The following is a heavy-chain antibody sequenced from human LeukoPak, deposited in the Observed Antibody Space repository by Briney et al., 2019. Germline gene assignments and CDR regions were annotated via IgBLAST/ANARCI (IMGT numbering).Heavy chain of an antibody. V-gene: IGHV4-39*07. J-gene: IGHJ4*02. D-gene: IGHD1-26*01. CDR3: ARRSIVGARGPYFDY. CDR1: GGSISSSSYY. Sequence: SETLSLTCTVSGGSISSSSYYWGWIRQPPGRGLEWIGSIYYSGSTYYNPSLKSRVTISVDTSKNQFSLKLSSVTAADTAVYYCARRSIVGARGPYFDYWGQGTLVTVSS. CDR2: IYYSGST.